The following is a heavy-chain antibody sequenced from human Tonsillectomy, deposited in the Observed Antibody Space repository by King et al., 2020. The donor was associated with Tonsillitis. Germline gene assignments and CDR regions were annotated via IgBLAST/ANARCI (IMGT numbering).Heavy chain of an antibody. J-gene: IGHJ6*02. V-gene: IGHV5-51*01. Sequence: EVQLVESGAEVKKPGESLKISCKGSGYNFTSYWIGWVRQMPGKGLEWMGNIYPGDSDTRYSPSFQGQVTISADKSISTAYLQWSSLRASDTAMYYCARHEGYCSGGSCPGESAYYYYYSMDVWGQGTTVTVSS. CDR3: ARHEGYCSGGSCPGESAYYYYYSMDV. CDR1: GYNFTSYW. CDR2: IYPGDSDT. D-gene: IGHD2-15*01.